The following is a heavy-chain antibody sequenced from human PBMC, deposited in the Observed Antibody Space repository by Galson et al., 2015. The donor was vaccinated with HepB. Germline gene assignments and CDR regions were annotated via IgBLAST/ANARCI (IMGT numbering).Heavy chain of an antibody. J-gene: IGHJ4*02. CDR3: ARDSRYGAYPTEFFDN. D-gene: IGHD4/OR15-4a*01. Sequence: SLRLSCAASGFTFNSYWMSWVRLTPGKGLEWVANIQQDGSEKHYVDSVKGRSTISRDNAKNSPYLQMNSLRVEDTAIYYCARDSRYGAYPTEFFDNWGQGTLVTVSS. V-gene: IGHV3-7*01. CDR2: IQQDGSEK. CDR1: GFTFNSYW.